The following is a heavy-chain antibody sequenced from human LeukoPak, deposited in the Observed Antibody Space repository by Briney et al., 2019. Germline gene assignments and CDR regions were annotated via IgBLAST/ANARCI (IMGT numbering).Heavy chain of an antibody. Sequence: PGGSLRLSCSASVFTFSSYAMHWVCQAPGKGLEYVSAISSNGGSTYYADSVKGRFTISRDNSKNTLYLQMSSLRAEDTAVYYCVKDRGVAFDYWGQGTLVTVSS. CDR3: VKDRGVAFDY. CDR2: ISSNGGST. J-gene: IGHJ4*02. V-gene: IGHV3-64D*06. D-gene: IGHD3-10*01. CDR1: VFTFSSYA.